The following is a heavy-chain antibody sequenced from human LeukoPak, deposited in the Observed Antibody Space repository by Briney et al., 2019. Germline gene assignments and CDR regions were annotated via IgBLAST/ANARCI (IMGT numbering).Heavy chain of an antibody. D-gene: IGHD4-17*01. CDR3: ARHTYGDYDVNWFDP. CDR1: GGSFSSYY. V-gene: IGHV4-39*01. CDR2: IYYSGST. J-gene: IGHJ5*02. Sequence: PSETLSLTCAVYGGSFSSYYWGWIRQPPGKGLEWIGGIYYSGSTYYNPSLKSRVTISVDTSKNQFSLKLSSVTAADTAVYYCARHTYGDYDVNWFDPWGQGTLVTVSS.